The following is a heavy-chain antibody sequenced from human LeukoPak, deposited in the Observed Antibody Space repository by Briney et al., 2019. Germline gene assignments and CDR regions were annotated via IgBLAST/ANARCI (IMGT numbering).Heavy chain of an antibody. D-gene: IGHD3-22*01. J-gene: IGHJ4*02. CDR1: GYSLTGDY. CDR3: ARDYDSSGYTDY. Sequence: ASVKVSCMASGYSLTGDYMHWVRQAPGQGLEWMGWINPNSGGTNYAQKFQGRVTMTRDTSISTAYMELSRLRSDDTAVYYCARDYDSSGYTDYWGQGTLVTVSS. CDR2: INPNSGGT. V-gene: IGHV1-2*02.